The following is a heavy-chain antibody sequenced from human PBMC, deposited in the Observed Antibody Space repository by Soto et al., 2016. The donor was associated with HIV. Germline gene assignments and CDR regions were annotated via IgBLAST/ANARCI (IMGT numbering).Heavy chain of an antibody. CDR2: INSDGSST. V-gene: IGHV3-74*01. Sequence: EVQLVESGGGLVQPGGSLRLSCAASGFTFSSYWMHWVRQAPGKGLVWVSRINSDGSSTSYADSVKGRFTISRDNAKNTLYLQMNSLRAEDTAVYYCARDMVRGVIKTAVYYYYGMDVWGQGTTVTVSS. CDR1: GFTFSSYW. D-gene: IGHD3-10*01. CDR3: ARDMVRGVIKTAVYYYYGMDV. J-gene: IGHJ6*02.